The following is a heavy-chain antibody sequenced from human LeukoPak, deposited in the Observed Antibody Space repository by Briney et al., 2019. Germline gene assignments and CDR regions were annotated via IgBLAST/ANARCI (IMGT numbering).Heavy chain of an antibody. Sequence: ASVKVSCKASGGTFSSYAISWVRRAPGQGLEWMGGIIPIFGTANYAQKFQGRVTITADESTSTAYMELSSLRSEDTAVYYCARSRPKYCGGDCYSDYWGQGTLATVSS. J-gene: IGHJ4*02. V-gene: IGHV1-69*13. CDR3: ARSRPKYCGGDCYSDY. D-gene: IGHD2-21*01. CDR2: IIPIFGTA. CDR1: GGTFSSYA.